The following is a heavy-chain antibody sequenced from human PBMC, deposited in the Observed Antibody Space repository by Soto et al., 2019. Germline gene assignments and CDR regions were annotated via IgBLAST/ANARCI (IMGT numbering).Heavy chain of an antibody. D-gene: IGHD2-2*01. J-gene: IGHJ3*02. CDR3: ARCPLGYCSSTSCYRAFDI. CDR1: GGSISSSSYY. V-gene: IGHV4-39*01. Sequence: SETLSLTCTVSGGSISSSSYYWGWIRQPPGKGLEWIGSIYYSGSTYYNPSLKSRVTISVDTSKNQFSLKLSSVTAADTAVYYCARCPLGYCSSTSCYRAFDIWGQGTMVTVS. CDR2: IYYSGST.